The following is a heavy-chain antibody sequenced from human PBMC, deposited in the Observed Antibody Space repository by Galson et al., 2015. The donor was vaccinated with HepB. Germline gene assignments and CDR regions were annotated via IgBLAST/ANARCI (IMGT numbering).Heavy chain of an antibody. D-gene: IGHD6-19*01. CDR2: IYYSGST. CDR1: GGSINRGGYY. Sequence: LSLTCTVSGGSINRGGYYWSWIRQHPGKGLEWIGYIYYSGSTYYNPSLRSRVTISVDTSKNQSSLKVTSVTAADTAVYYCARVDSSGWYDYWGQGTLVTVSS. V-gene: IGHV4-31*03. J-gene: IGHJ4*02. CDR3: ARVDSSGWYDY.